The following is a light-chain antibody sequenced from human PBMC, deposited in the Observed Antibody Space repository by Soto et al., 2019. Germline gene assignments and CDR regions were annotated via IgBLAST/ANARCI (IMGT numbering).Light chain of an antibody. J-gene: IGLJ2*01. CDR1: SSDVGGYNY. CDR3: SSYTTSSTVV. CDR2: EIT. V-gene: IGLV2-14*01. Sequence: QSVLTQPASVSGSPGQSITISCTGTSSDVGGYNYVSWYQQHPGKAPKLMISEITNRPSGVSNRFSGSKSGNTASLTISGLQAEDEADYYCSSYTTSSTVVFGVGTKVTVL.